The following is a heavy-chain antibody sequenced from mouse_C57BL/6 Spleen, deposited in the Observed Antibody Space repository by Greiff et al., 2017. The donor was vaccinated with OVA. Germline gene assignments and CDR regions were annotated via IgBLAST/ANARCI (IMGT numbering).Heavy chain of an antibody. Sequence: EVKVEESGGGLVKPGGSLKLSCAASGFTFSDYGMHWVRQAPEKGLEWVAYISSGSSTIYYADTVKGRFTISRDNAKNTLFLQMTSLRSEDTAMYYCARVYYYGSSYGAMDYWGQGTSVTVSS. CDR1: GFTFSDYG. CDR3: ARVYYYGSSYGAMDY. J-gene: IGHJ4*01. V-gene: IGHV5-17*01. CDR2: ISSGSSTI. D-gene: IGHD1-1*01.